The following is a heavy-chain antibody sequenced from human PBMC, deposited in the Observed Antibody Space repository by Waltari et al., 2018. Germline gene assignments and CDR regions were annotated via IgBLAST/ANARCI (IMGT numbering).Heavy chain of an antibody. Sequence: QVQLVQSGAEVKKPGTSGKVSCKASGGTFSSYAYSWVRQAPGQGLEWMGRIIPIFGTANFAQKFQGRVTITADNSTSTAYLELSSLRSEDTAVYYCARDLTAARPRRAFDIWGQGTMVTVSS. CDR3: ARDLTAARPRRAFDI. J-gene: IGHJ3*02. V-gene: IGHV1-69*08. D-gene: IGHD6-6*01. CDR1: GGTFSSYA. CDR2: IIPIFGTA.